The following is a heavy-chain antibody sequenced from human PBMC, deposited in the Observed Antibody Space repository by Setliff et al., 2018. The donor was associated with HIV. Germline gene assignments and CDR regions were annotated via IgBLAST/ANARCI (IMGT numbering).Heavy chain of an antibody. CDR2: VGGSGDIT. D-gene: IGHD5-18*01. J-gene: IGHJ6*03. V-gene: IGHV3-23*01. Sequence: GGSLRLSCAASGFTFSTYAMSWVRQAPGKGLEWASVVGGSGDITYYADSVKGRFTISRDNSKNALYLQMNSLRAEDTAVYYCARVQNEYIYGYNNYYYMDVWGKGTTVTVSS. CDR1: GFTFSTYA. CDR3: ARVQNEYIYGYNNYYYMDV.